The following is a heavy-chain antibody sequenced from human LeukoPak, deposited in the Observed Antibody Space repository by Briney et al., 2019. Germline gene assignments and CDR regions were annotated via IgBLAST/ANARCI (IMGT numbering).Heavy chain of an antibody. CDR2: ISYDGSNK. J-gene: IGHJ4*02. D-gene: IGHD6-13*01. Sequence: GRSLRLSCAASGFTFSSYAMHWARQAPGKGLEWVAVISYDGSNKYYADSVKGRFTISGDNSMNTLYLQMNSLRAEDTAVYYCARVSVGGAAVDYWGQGTLVTVSS. CDR1: GFTFSSYA. V-gene: IGHV3-30-3*01. CDR3: ARVSVGGAAVDY.